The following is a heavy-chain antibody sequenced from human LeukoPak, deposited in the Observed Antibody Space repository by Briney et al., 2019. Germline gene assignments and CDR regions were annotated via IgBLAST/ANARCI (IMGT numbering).Heavy chain of an antibody. Sequence: GGSLRLSCAASGFTFSDHYMDWVRQAPGKGLEWVGRTRNKANSYTTEYAASVKGRFTISRDDSKNSLYLQMNSLKTEDTAVDYCARGRSVYYYDSSDFDYWGQGTLVTVSS. CDR1: GFTFSDHY. D-gene: IGHD3-22*01. CDR2: TRNKANSYTT. CDR3: ARGRSVYYYDSSDFDY. V-gene: IGHV3-72*01. J-gene: IGHJ4*02.